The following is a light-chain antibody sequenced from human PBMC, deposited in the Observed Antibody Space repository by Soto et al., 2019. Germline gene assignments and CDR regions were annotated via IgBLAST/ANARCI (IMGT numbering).Light chain of an antibody. V-gene: IGKV1-39*01. CDR3: QQSYTAPLT. J-gene: IGKJ4*01. CDR2: AEA. Sequence: DIQMTQSLSSLSASVGHRFTITCRASQIISTDIIWYQQKSAKDPNLLIFAEATLQSGVPSRFSGSGSGTDFTLTILSLQPEDVATYYCQQSYTAPLTFGGGTKVDIK. CDR1: QIISTD.